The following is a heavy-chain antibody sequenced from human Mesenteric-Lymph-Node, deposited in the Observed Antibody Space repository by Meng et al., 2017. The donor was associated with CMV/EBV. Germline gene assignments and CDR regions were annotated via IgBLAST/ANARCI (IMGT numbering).Heavy chain of an antibody. CDR1: GFNFSSHW. J-gene: IGHJ4*02. D-gene: IGHD1-26*01. V-gene: IGHV3-74*01. Sequence: ASGFNFSSHWMHWVRQPPGKGLVWVSRINSDGRSTSYADSVKGRFTISRDNAKNTLYLQMNSLRAEDTAVYYCARGPSSANYYVGDSWGQGTLVTVSS. CDR2: INSDGRST. CDR3: ARGPSSANYYVGDS.